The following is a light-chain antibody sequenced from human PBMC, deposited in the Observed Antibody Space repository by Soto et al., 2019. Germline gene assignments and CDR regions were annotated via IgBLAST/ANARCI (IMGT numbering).Light chain of an antibody. Sequence: QSVLTQPPSVSGAPGKRVTISCTGSSSNIGAGYDVHWYQQLPGTAPKLLIYGNSNRPSGVPDRFSGSKSGTSASLAITGFQAEDEADYYCQSYASSLSGYVVFGGGTQLTVL. J-gene: IGLJ2*01. V-gene: IGLV1-40*01. CDR3: QSYASSLSGYVV. CDR2: GNS. CDR1: SSNIGAGYD.